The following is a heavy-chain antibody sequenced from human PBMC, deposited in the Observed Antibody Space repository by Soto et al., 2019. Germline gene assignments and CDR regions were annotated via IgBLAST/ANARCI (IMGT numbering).Heavy chain of an antibody. CDR3: ARDRSAARPDYYYYYYMDV. CDR1: GYTFTSYG. J-gene: IGHJ6*03. Sequence: QVQLVQSGAEVKKPGASVKVSCKASGYTFTSYGISWVRQAPGQGLERMGWISAYNGNTNYAQKLQGRVTMTTDTSTSTAYMELRSLRSDDTAVYYCARDRSAARPDYYYYYYMDVWGKGTTVTVSS. V-gene: IGHV1-18*01. CDR2: ISAYNGNT. D-gene: IGHD6-6*01.